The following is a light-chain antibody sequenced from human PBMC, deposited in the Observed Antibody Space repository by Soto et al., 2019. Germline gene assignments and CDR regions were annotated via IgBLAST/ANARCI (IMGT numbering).Light chain of an antibody. CDR2: GAS. Sequence: EIVMTQSPATLSVSPGERATLSCRASQSVSSNLAWYQQQPGQAPRLLIYGASTRATSIPARFSGSGSGTEFTLTISSRQSDDVAVYYCQQYNNWPPWTFGQGTKVEIK. CDR1: QSVSSN. J-gene: IGKJ1*01. CDR3: QQYNNWPPWT. V-gene: IGKV3-15*01.